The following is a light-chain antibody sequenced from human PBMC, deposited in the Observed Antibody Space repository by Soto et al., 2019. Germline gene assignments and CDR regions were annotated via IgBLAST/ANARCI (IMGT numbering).Light chain of an antibody. CDR1: QSVSSSY. CDR2: GAS. CDR3: QQYGSSLT. Sequence: EIVLTQSPGTLSLSPGERATLSCRASQSVSSSYLAWYQQKPGQAPRLLIYGASSRATGIPDRFSGSGSGTDFALTISRLEPGVFAVYYCQQYGSSLTVGGGPKVEIK. J-gene: IGKJ4*01. V-gene: IGKV3-20*01.